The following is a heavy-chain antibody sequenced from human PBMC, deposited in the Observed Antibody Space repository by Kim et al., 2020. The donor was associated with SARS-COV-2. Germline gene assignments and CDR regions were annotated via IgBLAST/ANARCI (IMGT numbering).Heavy chain of an antibody. D-gene: IGHD2-21*01. V-gene: IGHV3-33*01. J-gene: IGHJ4*02. Sequence: YNADSVKGRFTISKDNSKNTLYLQMNSLRAEDTAVYYCARDTGDAGYFDYWGQGTLVTVSS. CDR3: ARDTGDAGYFDY.